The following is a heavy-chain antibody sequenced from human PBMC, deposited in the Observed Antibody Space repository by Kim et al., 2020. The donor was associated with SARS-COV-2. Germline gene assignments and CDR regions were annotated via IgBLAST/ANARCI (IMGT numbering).Heavy chain of an antibody. V-gene: IGHV4-59*01. J-gene: IGHJ4*02. CDR3: ASDDY. Sequence: IYYSGSTNYNPSLKSRVTISVDTSKNQFSLKLSSVTAADTAVYYCASDDYWGQGTLVTVSS. CDR2: IYYSGST.